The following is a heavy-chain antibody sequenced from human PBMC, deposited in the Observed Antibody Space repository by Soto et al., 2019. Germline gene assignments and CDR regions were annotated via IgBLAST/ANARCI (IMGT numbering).Heavy chain of an antibody. CDR3: ARLWSEREPNFDS. J-gene: IGHJ4*02. Sequence: VQLVESGGGLVKPGGSLRLSCAASGYTFSDSAMHWVRQASGKGLEWVGRIRSKANGYATVYAASVKGRFTISRDDSKNTAYLQMNSLKNEDTAVYYCARLWSEREPNFDSWGQGTLVSVSS. CDR2: IRSKANGYAT. V-gene: IGHV3-73*01. D-gene: IGHD1-26*01. CDR1: GYTFSDSA.